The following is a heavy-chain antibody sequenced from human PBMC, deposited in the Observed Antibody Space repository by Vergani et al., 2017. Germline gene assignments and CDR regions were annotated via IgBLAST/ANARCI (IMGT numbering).Heavy chain of an antibody. CDR2: IYYSGST. D-gene: IGHD4-17*01. J-gene: IGHJ5*02. Sequence: QVQLQESGPGLVKPSQTLSLTCTVSGGSISSGGYYLSWIRQHPGKGLEWIGYIYYSGSTYYNPSLKSRVTISVDTSKNQFSLKLSSVTAADTAVYYCARGGDYGDPVWFDPWGQGTLVTVSS. CDR1: GGSISSGGYY. V-gene: IGHV4-31*03. CDR3: ARGGDYGDPVWFDP.